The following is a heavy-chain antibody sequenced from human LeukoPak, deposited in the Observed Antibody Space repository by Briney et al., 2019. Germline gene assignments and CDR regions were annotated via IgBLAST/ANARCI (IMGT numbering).Heavy chain of an antibody. Sequence: PGGSLRLSCAASGFTVSSNYMSWVRQAPGKGLGWVSVIYSGGSTYYADSVKGRFTISRDNSKNTLYLQMNSLRAEATAVYYCARDAGPGVPGYWGQGTLVTVSS. CDR1: GFTVSSNY. CDR3: ARDAGPGVPGY. CDR2: IYSGGST. D-gene: IGHD1-1*01. V-gene: IGHV3-53*01. J-gene: IGHJ4*02.